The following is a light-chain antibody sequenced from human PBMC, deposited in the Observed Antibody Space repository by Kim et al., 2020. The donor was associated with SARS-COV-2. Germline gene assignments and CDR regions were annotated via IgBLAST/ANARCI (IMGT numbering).Light chain of an antibody. CDR1: SLRSSY. CDR3: HSRDSIGNDVI. J-gene: IGLJ2*01. Sequence: ALGQTVRITCQGYSLRSSYASWYQQKPGQAPILVVFAKNNRPSGIPDRFSGSSSGSTASLTIAGAQAEDEADYYCHSRDSIGNDVIFGGGTQLTVL. CDR2: AKN. V-gene: IGLV3-19*01.